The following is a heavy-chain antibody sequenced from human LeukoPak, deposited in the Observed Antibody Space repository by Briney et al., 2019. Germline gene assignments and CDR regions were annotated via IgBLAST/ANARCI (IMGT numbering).Heavy chain of an antibody. CDR3: ARVAQYSSGWYTRDYYYYGMDV. Sequence: PSETLSLTCTVSGGSISSYYWSWIRQPPGKGLEWIGYIYYSGSTNYNPSLKSRVTISVDTSKNQFSLKLSSVTAADTAVYYCARVAQYSSGWYTRDYYYYGMDVWGQGTTVTVSS. CDR1: GGSISSYY. J-gene: IGHJ6*02. V-gene: IGHV4-59*01. CDR2: IYYSGST. D-gene: IGHD6-19*01.